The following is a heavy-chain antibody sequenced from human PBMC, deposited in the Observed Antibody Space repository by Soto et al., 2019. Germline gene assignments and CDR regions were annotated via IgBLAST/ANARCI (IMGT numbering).Heavy chain of an antibody. J-gene: IGHJ5*02. D-gene: IGHD2-2*01. CDR1: GGTFSSYT. Sequence: ASVKVSCKASGGTFSSYTISWVRQAPGQGLEWMGRIIPILGIANYAQKFQGRVTITADKSTSTAYMELSSLRSEDTAVYYCAREFSSTQFERPPVWFDPWGQGTLVTVSS. CDR2: IIPILGIA. V-gene: IGHV1-69*04. CDR3: AREFSSTQFERPPVWFDP.